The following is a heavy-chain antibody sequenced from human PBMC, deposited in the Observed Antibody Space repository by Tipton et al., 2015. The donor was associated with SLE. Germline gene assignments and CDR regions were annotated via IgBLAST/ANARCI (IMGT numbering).Heavy chain of an antibody. J-gene: IGHJ6*02. CDR3: ARRVGYYYGLDV. Sequence: SLRLSCAASGFTVSRYYMNWVRQAPGKGLEWVSVIYGDGRTFYADSVKGRFTISRDNSKNTVYLQMNSLRAEDTAVYYCARRVGYYYGLDVWGQGTTVTVS. D-gene: IGHD1-26*01. CDR1: GFTVSRYY. V-gene: IGHV3-66*04. CDR2: IYGDGRT.